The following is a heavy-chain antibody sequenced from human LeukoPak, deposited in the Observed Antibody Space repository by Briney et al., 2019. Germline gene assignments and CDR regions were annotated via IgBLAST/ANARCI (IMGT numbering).Heavy chain of an antibody. V-gene: IGHV4-4*07. CDR1: GGSISSYY. J-gene: IGHJ6*03. D-gene: IGHD2-2*01. CDR3: ARDGVVPAAIGRYYYYYYMDV. Sequence: ASEALSLTCTVSGGSISSYYWSWLRQPAGKGLEWIGRIYTSGSTNYNPSLKSRVTMSVDTSKNQFSLKLSSVTAADTAVYYCARDGVVPAAIGRYYYYYYMDVWGKGTTVTVSS. CDR2: IYTSGST.